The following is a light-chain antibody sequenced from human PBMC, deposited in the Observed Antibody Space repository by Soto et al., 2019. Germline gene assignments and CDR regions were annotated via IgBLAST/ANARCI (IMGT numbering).Light chain of an antibody. CDR3: QQYGNSPWT. CDR2: GAS. CDR1: QSVSSSF. V-gene: IGKV3-20*01. Sequence: EIVLTQSPGTLSLSPGERATLSCRASQSVSSSFLAWYQQKPGQAPRLLIYGASSRATCIPDRFSGSGSGTDFTLTSSRLEPEDFAVYYCQQYGNSPWTFGQGTKVEI. J-gene: IGKJ1*01.